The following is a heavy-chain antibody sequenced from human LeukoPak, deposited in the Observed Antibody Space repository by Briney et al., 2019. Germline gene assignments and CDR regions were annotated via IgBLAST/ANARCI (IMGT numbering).Heavy chain of an antibody. D-gene: IGHD6-13*01. J-gene: IGHJ4*02. V-gene: IGHV4-59*01. CDR1: GGSISSYY. CDR2: IYYTGST. Sequence: SETLSLTCTVSGGSISSYYWSWIRQPPGKGLEWIGYIYYTGSTNYNPSIKSRVTISVDTSKNQFSLKLSSVTAADTAVYYCARDGQYSSSWYDYWGQGTLVTVSS. CDR3: ARDGQYSSSWYDY.